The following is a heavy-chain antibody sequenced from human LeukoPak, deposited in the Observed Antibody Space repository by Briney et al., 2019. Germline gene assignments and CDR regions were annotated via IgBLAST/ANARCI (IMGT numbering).Heavy chain of an antibody. Sequence: SETLSLTCTVSGGSIGSYYWSWMRQPPGKGLEWIGYIYYSGSTNYNPSLKSRVTISVDTSKNQFSLKLSSVTAADTAVYYCARQLRSVAGLDYWGQGTLVTVSS. CDR2: IYYSGST. D-gene: IGHD6-19*01. V-gene: IGHV4-59*08. CDR1: GGSIGSYY. CDR3: ARQLRSVAGLDY. J-gene: IGHJ4*02.